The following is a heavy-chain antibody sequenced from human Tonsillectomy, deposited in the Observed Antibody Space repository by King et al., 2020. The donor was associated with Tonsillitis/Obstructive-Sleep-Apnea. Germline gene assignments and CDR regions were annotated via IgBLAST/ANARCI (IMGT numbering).Heavy chain of an antibody. V-gene: IGHV4-34*01. J-gene: IGHJ4*02. CDR3: AIRLVYCSGDSCLDY. Sequence: VQLQQWGAGLLKPSETLSLTCAVYGGSFSGYYWSWIRQPPGKGLEWIGEINHSGSTNSNPSLKSRVTISVDTSKNQFSLKLSSVTAADTAVYFCAIRLVYCSGDSCLDYWGQGTLVTVSS. CDR1: GGSFSGYY. D-gene: IGHD2-15*01. CDR2: INHSGST.